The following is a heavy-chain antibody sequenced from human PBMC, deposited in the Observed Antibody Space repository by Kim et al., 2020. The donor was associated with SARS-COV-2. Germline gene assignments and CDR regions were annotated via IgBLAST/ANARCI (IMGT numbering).Heavy chain of an antibody. V-gene: IGHV3-53*01. CDR3: ARVAYYDILTGYYLGGAFDY. Sequence: RFTISRDNSKNTLYHQMNRLRAEDTAVYYCARVAYYDILTGYYLGGAFDYWGQGTLVTVSS. D-gene: IGHD3-9*01. J-gene: IGHJ4*02.